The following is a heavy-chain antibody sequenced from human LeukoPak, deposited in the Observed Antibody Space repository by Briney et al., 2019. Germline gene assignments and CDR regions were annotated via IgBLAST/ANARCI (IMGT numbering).Heavy chain of an antibody. V-gene: IGHV4-59*01. Sequence: SGTLSLTCTVSGGSISSYYWSWIRQPPGKGLEWIGYIYYSGSTNYNPSLKSRVTISVDTSKNQFSLKLSSVTAADTAVCCCARAWLSSSGTDAFDIWGQGTMVTVSS. D-gene: IGHD3-22*01. CDR2: IYYSGST. CDR1: GGSISSYY. CDR3: ARAWLSSSGTDAFDI. J-gene: IGHJ3*02.